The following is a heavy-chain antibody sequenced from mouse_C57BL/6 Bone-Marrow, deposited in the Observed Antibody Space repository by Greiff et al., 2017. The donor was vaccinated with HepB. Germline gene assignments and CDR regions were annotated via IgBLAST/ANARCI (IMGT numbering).Heavy chain of an antibody. CDR2: IHPNSGST. Sequence: QVQLQQPGAELVKPGASVKLSCKASGYTFTSYWMHWVKQRPGQGLEWIGMIHPNSGSTNYNEKFKSKATLTVDKSSSTAYMQLSSLTSEDSAVYYCARRGLLGAMDYWGQGTSVTVSS. J-gene: IGHJ4*01. CDR3: ARRGLLGAMDY. CDR1: GYTFTSYW. V-gene: IGHV1-64*01. D-gene: IGHD3-1*01.